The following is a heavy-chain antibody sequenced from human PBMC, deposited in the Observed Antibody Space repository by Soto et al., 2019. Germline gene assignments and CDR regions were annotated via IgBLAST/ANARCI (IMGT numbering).Heavy chain of an antibody. CDR3: AHKLSPGPFAY. CDR1: GFSLTSSLVG. J-gene: IGHJ4*02. CDR2: IYWDDDK. D-gene: IGHD7-27*01. Sequence: SGPTLVNPTQTLTLTCTFSGFSLTSSLVGVGWIRQPPEKALEWLGIIYWDDDKRYSPSLKSRLTITKDTSKNQVVLTMTNVDTVDTATYYCAHKLSPGPFAYWGQGTLVTVS. V-gene: IGHV2-5*02.